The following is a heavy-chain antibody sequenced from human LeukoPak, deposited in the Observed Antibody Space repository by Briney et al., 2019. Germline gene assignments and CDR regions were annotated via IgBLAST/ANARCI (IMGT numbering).Heavy chain of an antibody. Sequence: PGGSLRLSCAASGFTFSSYAMSWVRQAPGKGLEWVSAISGSGGSTYYADSVKGRFTISRDNAKNSLYLQMNSLRAEDTAVYYCARDGVANYDLWSGYYFDYWGQGTLVTVSS. CDR2: ISGSGGST. CDR3: ARDGVANYDLWSGYYFDY. J-gene: IGHJ4*02. V-gene: IGHV3-23*01. D-gene: IGHD3-3*01. CDR1: GFTFSSYA.